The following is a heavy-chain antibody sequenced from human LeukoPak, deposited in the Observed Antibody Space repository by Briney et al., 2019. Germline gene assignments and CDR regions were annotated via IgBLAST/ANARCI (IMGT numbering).Heavy chain of an antibody. CDR3: TRLGEYTSSWDEY. J-gene: IGHJ4*02. V-gene: IGHV3-73*01. D-gene: IGHD6-13*01. CDR1: GFTFSGSA. Sequence: TGGSLRLSCAASGFTFSGSAIHWVRRASGKGLDWVGRIRSKANSYATGVAASVKGRFTVSRDDSKNTAYLQMNSPKTEDTSVYYSTRLGEYTSSWDEYWGQGTLVTVSS. CDR2: IRSKANSYAT.